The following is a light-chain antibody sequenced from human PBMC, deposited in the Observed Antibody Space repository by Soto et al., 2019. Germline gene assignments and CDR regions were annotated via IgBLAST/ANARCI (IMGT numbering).Light chain of an antibody. CDR1: QSISSW. Sequence: DIQMTQSPSTLSASVGDRVTITCRASQSISSWLAWYQQKPGKAPKLLIYKASSLESGVPSRFSGSGSGTEFTLTISSLQPPDFATYYCQQSFTFGPGTKVDIK. J-gene: IGKJ3*01. V-gene: IGKV1-5*03. CDR2: KAS. CDR3: QQSFT.